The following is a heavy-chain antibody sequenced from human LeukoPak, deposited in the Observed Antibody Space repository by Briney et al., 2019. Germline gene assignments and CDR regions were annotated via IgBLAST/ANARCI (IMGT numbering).Heavy chain of an antibody. CDR2: ITGSGGST. D-gene: IGHD2-15*01. V-gene: IGHV3-23*01. Sequence: GGSLRLSCAASGFTPSNYAMSWVRQAPGPGLGWVSSITGSGGSTYYADSVKGRFTISRDNSKNTLYLQMNSLGAEDTAVFYCAKAMRGSALVFDYWGQGTLVTVSS. CDR3: AKAMRGSALVFDY. J-gene: IGHJ4*02. CDR1: GFTPSNYA.